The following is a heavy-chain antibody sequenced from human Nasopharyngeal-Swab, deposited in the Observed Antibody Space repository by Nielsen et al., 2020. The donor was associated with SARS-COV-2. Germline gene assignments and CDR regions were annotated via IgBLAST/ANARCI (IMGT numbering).Heavy chain of an antibody. CDR2: ISGDGGST. V-gene: IGHV3-43*02. CDR3: ARALHQYNWNYLYY. CDR1: GFTFDDYA. D-gene: IGHD1-7*01. Sequence: GESLKISCAASGFTFDDYAMHWVRQAPGKGLEWVSLISGDGGSTHYADSVKGRFTISRDNSKNSLYLQMNSLRTEDTALYYCARALHQYNWNYLYYWGQGTLVTVSS. J-gene: IGHJ4*02.